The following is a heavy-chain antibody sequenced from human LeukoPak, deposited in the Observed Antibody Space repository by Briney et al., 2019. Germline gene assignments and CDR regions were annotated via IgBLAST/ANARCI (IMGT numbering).Heavy chain of an antibody. V-gene: IGHV4-34*01. CDR1: GGSFSGYY. Sequence: SETLCLTCAVYGGSFSGYYWSWIRQPPGKELEWIGEINHSGSTNYNPSLKSRVTISVDTSKNQFSLKLSSVTAADTAVYYCARDGGSYPYYFDYWGQGTLATVSS. D-gene: IGHD1-26*01. J-gene: IGHJ4*02. CDR2: INHSGST. CDR3: ARDGGSYPYYFDY.